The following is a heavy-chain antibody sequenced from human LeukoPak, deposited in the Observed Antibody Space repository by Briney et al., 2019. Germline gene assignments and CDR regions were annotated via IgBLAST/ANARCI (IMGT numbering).Heavy chain of an antibody. V-gene: IGHV3-23*01. D-gene: IGHD6-13*01. CDR1: GFTVSSYA. J-gene: IGHJ3*02. Sequence: GGSLRLSCTASGFTVSSYAMSWVRQAPGKGLEWVSSMSGSGGSIYYADSVKGRFTISRDNFKNTLYLQINSLRAEDMALYYCTKDKRRSADDAFDIWGQGTVVIVSS. CDR2: MSGSGGSI. CDR3: TKDKRRSADDAFDI.